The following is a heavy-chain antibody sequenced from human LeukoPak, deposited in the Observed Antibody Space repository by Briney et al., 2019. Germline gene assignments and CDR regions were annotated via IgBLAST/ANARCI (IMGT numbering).Heavy chain of an antibody. CDR3: ARDQGGSAPAGPFDC. D-gene: IGHD6-13*01. J-gene: IGHJ4*02. CDR1: GFTFSSYR. Sequence: KPGGSLRLSCATSGFTFSSYRMNWVRQAPGKGLEWVSSISSSSSHIYYADSVKGRFTIARDNAKNSLYLQMNSLRAEDTAVYYCARDQGGSAPAGPFDCWGQGTLVTVSS. V-gene: IGHV3-21*01. CDR2: ISSSSSHI.